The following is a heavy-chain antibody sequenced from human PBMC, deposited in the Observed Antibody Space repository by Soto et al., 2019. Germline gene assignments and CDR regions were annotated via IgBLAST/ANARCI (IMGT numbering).Heavy chain of an antibody. Sequence: ASVKVSCKASGYSFTNYYLHWVRQAPGQGLEWMGWINAGNGNTKYSQKFQGRVTITRDTSASTAYMELSSLRSEDTAVYYCARDRGSFYYYYGMDVWGQGTTVTVSS. CDR2: INAGNGNT. D-gene: IGHD3-10*01. J-gene: IGHJ6*02. CDR3: ARDRGSFYYYYGMDV. CDR1: GYSFTNYY. V-gene: IGHV1-3*01.